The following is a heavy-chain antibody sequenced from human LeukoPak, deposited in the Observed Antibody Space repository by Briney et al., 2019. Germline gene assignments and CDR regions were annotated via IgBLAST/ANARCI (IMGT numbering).Heavy chain of an antibody. D-gene: IGHD5-18*01. J-gene: IGHJ4*02. CDR2: IYYSGST. CDR3: ASYSYGYGFDY. CDR1: GGSISSSSYY. V-gene: IGHV4-39*01. Sequence: KPSETLSLTGTVSGGSISSSSYYWGGIRQPPGKGLECIGSIYYSGSTYYNPSLKSRVTISVDTSKNQFSLKLSSVTAADTAVYYCASYSYGYGFDYWGQGTLVTVSS.